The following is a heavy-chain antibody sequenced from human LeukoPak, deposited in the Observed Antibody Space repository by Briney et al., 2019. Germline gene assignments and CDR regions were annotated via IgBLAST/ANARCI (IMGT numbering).Heavy chain of an antibody. D-gene: IGHD4-17*01. Sequence: SETLSLICTVSGGSISSYYWSWIRQPPGKGLEWIGYIYYSGSTNYNPSLKSRVTISVDTSKNQFSLKLSSVTAADTAVYYCARGAYYGAYKLWGQGTLVTVSS. CDR3: ARGAYYGAYKL. J-gene: IGHJ4*02. CDR1: GGSISSYY. V-gene: IGHV4-59*01. CDR2: IYYSGST.